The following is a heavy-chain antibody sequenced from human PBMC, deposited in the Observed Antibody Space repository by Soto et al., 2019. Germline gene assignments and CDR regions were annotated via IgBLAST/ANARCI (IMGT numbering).Heavy chain of an antibody. CDR1: GGSISSYY. CDR2: IYYSGST. V-gene: IGHV4-59*01. CDR3: ARRLRGAFDI. J-gene: IGHJ3*02. Sequence: QVQLQESGPGLVKPSETLSLTCTVSGGSISSYYWSWIRQPPGKGLEWIGYIYYSGSTNYNPSLKSRVTISVDTSKNQFSLKLSSVTAADTAVYYCARRLRGAFDIWGQGTMVTVSS.